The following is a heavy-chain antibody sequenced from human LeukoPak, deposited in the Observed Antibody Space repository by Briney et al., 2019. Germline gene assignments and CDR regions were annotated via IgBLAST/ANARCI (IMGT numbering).Heavy chain of an antibody. D-gene: IGHD1-7*01. CDR2: ISGSGGST. V-gene: IGHV3-23*01. Sequence: GGSLRLSCAASGLTFSSYAMSWVRQAPGKGLEWVSAISGSGGSTYYADSVKGRFTISRDNSKNTLYLQMNSLRAEDTAVYYCAKRRGLELLYYYYMDVWGKGTTVTVSS. CDR1: GLTFSSYA. CDR3: AKRRGLELLYYYYMDV. J-gene: IGHJ6*03.